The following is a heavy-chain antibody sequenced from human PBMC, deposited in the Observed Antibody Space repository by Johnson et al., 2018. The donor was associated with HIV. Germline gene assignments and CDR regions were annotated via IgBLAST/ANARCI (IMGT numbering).Heavy chain of an antibody. CDR2: ISYDGSNK. D-gene: IGHD6-13*01. J-gene: IGHJ3*02. CDR3: ARPHGPYSSNLNAFDI. CDR1: GFSFSDYY. Sequence: QVQLVESGGGLVKPGGSLRLSCAASGFSFSDYYMSWIRQAPGKGLEWVAVISYDGSNKYYADSVKGLFTISRDNSKNTLYLQMNSLRAEDTAVYYCARPHGPYSSNLNAFDIWGQGTMVTVSS. V-gene: IGHV3-30-3*01.